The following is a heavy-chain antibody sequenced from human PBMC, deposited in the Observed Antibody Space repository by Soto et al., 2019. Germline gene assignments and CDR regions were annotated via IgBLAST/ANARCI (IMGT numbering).Heavy chain of an antibody. CDR1: GFTFSSYG. V-gene: IGHV3-30*18. J-gene: IGHJ4*02. CDR3: AKVKPVVAATNYFDY. D-gene: IGHD2-15*01. CDR2: ISYDGSNK. Sequence: GASLRLSCAASGFTFSSYGMHWVRQAPGKGLEWVAVISYDGSNKYYADSVKGRFTISRDNSKSTLYLQMNSLRAEDTAVYYCAKVKPVVAATNYFDYWGQGTLVTVSS.